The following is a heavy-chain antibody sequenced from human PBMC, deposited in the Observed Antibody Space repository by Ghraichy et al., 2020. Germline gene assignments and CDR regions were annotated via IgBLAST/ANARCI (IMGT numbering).Heavy chain of an antibody. D-gene: IGHD6-25*01. Sequence: SQTLSLTCAVYGGSFSGYYWGWIRQPPGKGLEWIGEINRSGTTNYIPSLKSRAAISIDTSKNQFSLNLNSVTAADTAVYFCARGMKWAAAGQYYFDYWGQGTLVTVSS. CDR2: INRSGTT. CDR3: ARGMKWAAAGQYYFDY. J-gene: IGHJ4*02. V-gene: IGHV4-34*01. CDR1: GGSFSGYY.